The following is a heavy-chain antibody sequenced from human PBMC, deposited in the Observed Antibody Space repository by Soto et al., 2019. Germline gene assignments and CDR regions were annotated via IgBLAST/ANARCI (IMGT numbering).Heavy chain of an antibody. CDR3: AKDLTLSIVAAWGLYFDY. V-gene: IGHV3-30-3*01. J-gene: IGHJ4*02. Sequence: QVQLVESGGGVLQPGRSLRLSCAASGFTFSSFAMHWVRQAPGKGLEWVAFISYDGSNTYYADSVKGRVTISRDNSKKAEYLEINSLQAEGPAAYHCAKDLTLSIVAAWGLYFDYWGQGTLVTASS. D-gene: IGHD6-13*01. CDR1: GFTFSSFA. CDR2: ISYDGSNT.